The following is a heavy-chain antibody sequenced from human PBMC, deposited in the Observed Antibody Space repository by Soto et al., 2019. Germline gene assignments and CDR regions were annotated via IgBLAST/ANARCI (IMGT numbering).Heavy chain of an antibody. CDR1: GYSFTTYW. CDR3: ARHGYTYGYDY. CDR2: IYPGDSDA. J-gene: IGHJ4*02. Sequence: PGESLKISCKGSGYSFTTYWVAWVRQMPGKGLEWMGIIYPGDSDARYSPSFQGQVTFSADESINTAYLQWSSLKASDTAIYYCARHGYTYGYDYWGQGTLVTVSS. V-gene: IGHV5-51*01. D-gene: IGHD5-18*01.